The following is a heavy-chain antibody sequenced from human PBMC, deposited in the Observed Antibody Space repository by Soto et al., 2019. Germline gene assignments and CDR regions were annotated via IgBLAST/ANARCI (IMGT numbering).Heavy chain of an antibody. CDR3: AIHPYYYDSSGYYRADVDY. J-gene: IGHJ4*02. CDR2: IDPSDSYT. Sequence: GESLKISCKGSGYSFTSYWISWVRQMPGKGLEWMGRIDPSDSYTNYSPSFQGHVTISADKSISTAYLQWSSLKASDTAMYYCAIHPYYYDSSGYYRADVDYWGQGTLVTVSS. CDR1: GYSFTSYW. V-gene: IGHV5-10-1*01. D-gene: IGHD3-22*01.